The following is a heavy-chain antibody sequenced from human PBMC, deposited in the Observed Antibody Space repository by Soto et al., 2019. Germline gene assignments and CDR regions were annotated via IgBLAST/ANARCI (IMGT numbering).Heavy chain of an antibody. CDR1: GYTFTSYG. CDR3: ARQGNVDIVATDLTLGIDV. J-gene: IGHJ6*02. Sequence: ASVKVSCKASGYTFTSYGISWVRQAPGQGLEWMGWISAYNGNTNYAQKLQGRVTMTTDTSTSTAYMELSSLRSEDTAVYYCARQGNVDIVATDLTLGIDVWGRGTTVTVSS. CDR2: ISAYNGNT. D-gene: IGHD5-12*01. V-gene: IGHV1-18*01.